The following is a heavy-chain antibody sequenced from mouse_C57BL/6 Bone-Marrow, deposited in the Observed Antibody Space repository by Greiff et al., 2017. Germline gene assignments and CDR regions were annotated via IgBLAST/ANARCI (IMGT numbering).Heavy chain of an antibody. D-gene: IGHD1-1*01. CDR3: AREGDYYGSSPYYFDY. CDR1: GYTFTDYY. J-gene: IGHJ2*01. V-gene: IGHV1-26*01. Sequence: EVQLQQSGPELVKPGASVKISCKASGYTFTDYYMNWVKQSHGPSLEWIGDINPNNGGTSYNQTFKGKATLTVDKSSSTAYMELRSLTSEDSAVYYCAREGDYYGSSPYYFDYWGQGTTLTVSS. CDR2: INPNNGGT.